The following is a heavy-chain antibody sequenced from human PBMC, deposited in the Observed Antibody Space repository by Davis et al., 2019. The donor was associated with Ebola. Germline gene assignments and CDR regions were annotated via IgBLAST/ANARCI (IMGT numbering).Heavy chain of an antibody. CDR1: GFTFSSYS. CDR2: ISSSSSYI. J-gene: IGHJ6*02. CDR3: ARGAVNRGHYYYYYGMDV. Sequence: GESLKISCAASGFTFSSYSMNWVRQAPGKGVEWVSSISSSSSYIHYADSVTGRFTIPRDNAKNSLYLQMNSLRAEDTAVYYCARGAVNRGHYYYYYGMDVWGQGTTVTVSS. V-gene: IGHV3-21*01. D-gene: IGHD2/OR15-2a*01.